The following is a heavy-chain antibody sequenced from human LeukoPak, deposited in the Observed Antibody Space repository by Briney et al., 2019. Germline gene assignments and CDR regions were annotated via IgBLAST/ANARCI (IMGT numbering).Heavy chain of an antibody. CDR1: GFTFSSYA. Sequence: QPGRSLRLSCAASGFTFSSYAMHWVRQAPGKGLEWVAVISYDGSNKYHADSVKGRFTISRDNSKNTLYLQMNSLRAEDTAVYYCARGCGVVVITAIDYWGQGTLVTVSS. CDR3: ARGCGVVVITAIDY. J-gene: IGHJ4*02. CDR2: ISYDGSNK. D-gene: IGHD3-22*01. V-gene: IGHV3-30*04.